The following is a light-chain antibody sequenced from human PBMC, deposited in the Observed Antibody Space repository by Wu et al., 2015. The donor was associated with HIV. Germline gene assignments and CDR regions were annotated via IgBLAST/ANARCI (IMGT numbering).Light chain of an antibody. CDR3: QQYGTSPIT. J-gene: IGKJ5*01. V-gene: IGKV3-20*01. Sequence: ELVLTQSPGTLSLSPGERATLSCRASQTVNNNFLTWYQQKPGQAPRLLIYGASSRATGIPDRFSGSGSGTDFSLTISRLEPEDFAVYYCQQYGTSPITFGQGTRLEI. CDR1: QTVNNNF. CDR2: GAS.